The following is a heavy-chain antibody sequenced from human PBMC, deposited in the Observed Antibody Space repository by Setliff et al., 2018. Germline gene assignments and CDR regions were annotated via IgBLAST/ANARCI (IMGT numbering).Heavy chain of an antibody. V-gene: IGHV7-4-1*02. CDR1: GYSFTSYA. Sequence: ASVKVSCKASGYSFTSYAMNWVRQAPAQGLEWMGWINTNTGNPTYAQGFTGRFVFSLDTSVSTAYLQISSLKAEDTAVYYCAKSPPGYYDSSGWHQRNYYMDVWGKGTTVT. J-gene: IGHJ6*03. CDR2: INTNTGNP. CDR3: AKSPPGYYDSSGWHQRNYYMDV. D-gene: IGHD3-22*01.